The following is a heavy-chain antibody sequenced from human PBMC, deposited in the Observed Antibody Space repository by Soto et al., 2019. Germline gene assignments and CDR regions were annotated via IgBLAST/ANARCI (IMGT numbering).Heavy chain of an antibody. CDR3: ARAPGQLVNYYGMDV. D-gene: IGHD6-13*01. CDR2: ISSSSSTI. Sequence: PGGSLRLSCAASGFTFSSYSMNWVRQAPGRGLEWVSYISSSSSTIYYADSVKGRFTISRDNAKNSLYLQMNSLRDEDTAVYYCARAPGQLVNYYGMDVWGQGTTVTVSS. J-gene: IGHJ6*02. CDR1: GFTFSSYS. V-gene: IGHV3-48*02.